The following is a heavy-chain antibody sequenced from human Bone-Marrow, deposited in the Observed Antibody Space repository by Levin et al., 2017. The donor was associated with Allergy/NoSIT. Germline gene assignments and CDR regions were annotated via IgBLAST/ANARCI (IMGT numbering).Heavy chain of an antibody. CDR3: AREIEYYDYWSRRGNTNSYKGLDV. CDR1: GYSFTKSG. V-gene: IGHV1-18*04. CDR2: ISVYNGNT. D-gene: IGHD3-3*01. Sequence: PGASVKVSCKASGYSFTKSGISWVRQAPGQGPEWMGWISVYNGNTNFAQKFQGRVTMTTDTSTSTAYKELRSLRSDDTAVYFCAREIEYYDYWSRRGNTNSYKGLDVWGQGTTVIVSS. J-gene: IGHJ6*02.